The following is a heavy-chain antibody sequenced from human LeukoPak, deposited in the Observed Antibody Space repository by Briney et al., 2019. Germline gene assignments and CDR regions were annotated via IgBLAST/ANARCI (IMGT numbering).Heavy chain of an antibody. Sequence: SQTLSLTCTVSGGSISSGGYYWSWIRQHPGKCLEWIGYIYYSGSTYSDPSLKSRVTITVDTSKNQFSLKLSSVTAADTAVYYCAREWLLGYFDYWGQGTLVTVSS. CDR3: AREWLLGYFDY. J-gene: IGHJ4*02. D-gene: IGHD3-16*01. CDR1: GGSISSGGYY. CDR2: IYYSGST. V-gene: IGHV4-31*03.